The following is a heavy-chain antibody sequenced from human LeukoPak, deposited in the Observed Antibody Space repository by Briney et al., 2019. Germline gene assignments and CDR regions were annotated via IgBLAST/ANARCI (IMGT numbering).Heavy chain of an antibody. V-gene: IGHV4-31*03. CDR3: ARVSYDSSGYGVFAY. CDR2: IYYSGST. D-gene: IGHD3-22*01. J-gene: IGHJ4*02. CDR1: GGSISSGDYY. Sequence: SETLSLTCTGSGGSISSGDYYWSWIRQHPGKGLEWIGYIYYSGSTYYNPSLKSRLTISLDTSKNQFSLKLSSVTAADTAVYYCARVSYDSSGYGVFAYWGQGTLVTVSS.